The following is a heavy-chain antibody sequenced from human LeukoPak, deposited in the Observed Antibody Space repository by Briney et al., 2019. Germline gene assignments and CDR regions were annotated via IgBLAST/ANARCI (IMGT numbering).Heavy chain of an antibody. CDR2: IKPDSGSS. Sequence: GASVKVSCKASGYTFTAYYIHWLRQAPGQGPEWMGWIKPDSGSSHYAQMFQGRVTMTRDTSSNSAYMDLTRLKSDDTAVYYCARARVPIAVAGLYYFDYWGQGALVTVSS. D-gene: IGHD6-19*01. CDR3: ARARVPIAVAGLYYFDY. CDR1: GYTFTAYY. V-gene: IGHV1-2*02. J-gene: IGHJ4*02.